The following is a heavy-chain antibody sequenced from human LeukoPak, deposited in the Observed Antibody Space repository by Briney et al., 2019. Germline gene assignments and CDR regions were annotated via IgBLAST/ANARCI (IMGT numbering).Heavy chain of an antibody. J-gene: IGHJ4*02. V-gene: IGHV3-48*01. CDR1: GFTFSSYS. CDR2: ISIRGDTI. D-gene: IGHD6-25*01. Sequence: GGSLRLSCEPSGFTFSSYSMNWVRQAPGRGLEWVSYISIRGDTIYYADSVKGRFTVSRDNVKNSLYLHMNSLRAEDTAVYFCARAHLSSGRIGYQTLDYWGQGTLVTVSS. CDR3: ARAHLSSGRIGYQTLDY.